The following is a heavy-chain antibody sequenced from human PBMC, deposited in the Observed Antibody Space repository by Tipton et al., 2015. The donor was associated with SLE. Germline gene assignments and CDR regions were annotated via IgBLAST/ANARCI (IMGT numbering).Heavy chain of an antibody. Sequence: SLRLSCAASGFTFSSYGMHWVRQAPGKGLEWVAFIRYDGSNKYYADSVKGRFTISRDNSKNTLYLQMNSLRAEDTAVYYCAREGPRAVAGAVYGMDVCGQGTTVTVSS. CDR3: AREGPRAVAGAVYGMDV. J-gene: IGHJ6*02. CDR1: GFTFSSYG. D-gene: IGHD6-19*01. V-gene: IGHV3-30*02. CDR2: IRYDGSNK.